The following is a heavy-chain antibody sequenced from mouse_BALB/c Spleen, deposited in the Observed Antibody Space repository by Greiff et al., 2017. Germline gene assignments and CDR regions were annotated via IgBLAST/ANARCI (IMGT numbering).Heavy chain of an antibody. J-gene: IGHJ4*01. CDR1: GYSFTSYW. CDR3: TRKEGVRRVYAMDY. D-gene: IGHD2-14*01. V-gene: IGHV1-5*01. Sequence: EVQLQQSGTVLARPGASVKMSCKASGYSFTSYWMHWVKQRPGQGLEWIGAIYPGNSDTSYNQKFKGKAKLTAVTSASTAYMELSSLTNEDSAVYYCTRKEGVRRVYAMDYWGQGTSVTVSS. CDR2: IYPGNSDT.